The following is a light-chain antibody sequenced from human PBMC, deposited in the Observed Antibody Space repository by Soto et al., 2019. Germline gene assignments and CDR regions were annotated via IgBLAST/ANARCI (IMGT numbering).Light chain of an antibody. CDR1: QSVSRN. Sequence: EIVLTQSPATMSLSPGERATLSCRTSQSVSRNLAWYQQEPGQAPRLLIYDASQRATGIAARFSGSGPGTDFTLTISSLEPEDFALYYCQHRSNWPAFGGGTKVDIK. V-gene: IGKV3-11*01. CDR2: DAS. CDR3: QHRSNWPA. J-gene: IGKJ4*01.